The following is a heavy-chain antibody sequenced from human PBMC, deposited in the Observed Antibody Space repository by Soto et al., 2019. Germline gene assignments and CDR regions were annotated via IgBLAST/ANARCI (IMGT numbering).Heavy chain of an antibody. CDR3: ARLAVAGTNYYYGMDV. CDR2: IIPIFGTA. J-gene: IGHJ6*02. CDR1: GGTFSSYA. D-gene: IGHD6-19*01. Sequence: SVKVSCKASGGTFSSYAISWVRQAPGQGLEWMGGIIPIFGTANYAQKFQGRVTITADESTSTAYMELSSLRSEDTAVYYCARLAVAGTNYYYGMDVWGQGTTVTVSS. V-gene: IGHV1-69*13.